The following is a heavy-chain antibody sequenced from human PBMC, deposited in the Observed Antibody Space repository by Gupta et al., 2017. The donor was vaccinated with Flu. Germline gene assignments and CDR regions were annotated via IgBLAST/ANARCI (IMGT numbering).Heavy chain of an antibody. CDR3: ARHNVSPSVTFDH. V-gene: IGHV5-51*01. CDR1: GYIFTSYW. CDR2: IYPEDSDT. D-gene: IGHD2-21*02. Sequence: EVQLEQSGPEVKKPGESLKISCKASGYIFTSYWVAWVRRRPGKGLEWMGIIYPEDSDTRYSPSFQGHVTISVDKSVDTAYLQLSSLQASDTAMYYCARHNVSPSVTFDHWGQGSQVTVSS. J-gene: IGHJ4*02.